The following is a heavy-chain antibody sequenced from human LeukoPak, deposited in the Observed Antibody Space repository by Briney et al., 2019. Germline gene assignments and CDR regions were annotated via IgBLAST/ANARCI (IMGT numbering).Heavy chain of an antibody. J-gene: IGHJ4*02. CDR1: GCTFTSYG. Sequence: GASVKVSCKASGCTFTSYGISWVRQAPGQGLEWMGWISAYNGNTNYAQKLQGRVTMTTDTSTSTAYMELRSLRSDDTAVYYCARDYYDILTGDFDYWGQGTLSPSPQ. V-gene: IGHV1-18*04. CDR3: ARDYYDILTGDFDY. CDR2: ISAYNGNT. D-gene: IGHD3-9*01.